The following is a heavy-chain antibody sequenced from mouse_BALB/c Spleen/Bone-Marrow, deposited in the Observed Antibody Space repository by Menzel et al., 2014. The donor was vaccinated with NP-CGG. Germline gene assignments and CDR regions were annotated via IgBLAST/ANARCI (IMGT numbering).Heavy chain of an antibody. CDR3: AREAAYYGNYGAMDY. J-gene: IGHJ4*01. CDR2: IDPYNGGT. Sequence: VQLQQPGPELGKPGASVKISCKASGYSFXGYNMYWVKQSHRKSLEWIGYIDPYNGGTSYNQKSKGKATLTVDKSSSTAYMHLNSLTSEDSAIYYCAREAAYYGNYGAMDYWGQGTSVTVSS. V-gene: IGHV1S135*01. CDR1: GYSFXGYN. D-gene: IGHD2-10*01.